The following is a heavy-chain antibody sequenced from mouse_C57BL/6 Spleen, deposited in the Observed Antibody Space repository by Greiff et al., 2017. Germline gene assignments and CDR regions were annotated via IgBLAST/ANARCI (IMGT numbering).Heavy chain of an antibody. J-gene: IGHJ3*01. V-gene: IGHV1-64*01. CDR3: ARDYYDYDPAWFAY. CDR2: IHPNSGST. D-gene: IGHD2-4*01. CDR1: GYTFTSYW. Sequence: QVQLQQPGAELVKPGASVKLSCKASGYTFTSYWMHWVKQRPGQGLEWIGMIHPNSGSTNYNEKFKSKATLTVDKSSSTAYMQLSSLTSEDSAVYYFARDYYDYDPAWFAYWGQGTLVTVSA.